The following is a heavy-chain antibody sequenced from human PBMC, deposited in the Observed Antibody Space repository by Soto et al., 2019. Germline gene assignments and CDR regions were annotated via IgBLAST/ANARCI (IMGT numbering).Heavy chain of an antibody. D-gene: IGHD5-12*01. J-gene: IGHJ6*02. CDR2: IKQDGSEK. CDR1: GFTFSSYW. V-gene: IGHV3-7*01. CDR3: ERDIVATGSSMDV. Sequence: GGSLRLSCAASGFTFSSYWMSWVRQAPGKGLEWVANIKQDGSEKYYVDSVKGRFTISRDNAKNSLYLQMNSLRAEDTAVYYCERDIVATGSSMDVWGQGTTVTVSS.